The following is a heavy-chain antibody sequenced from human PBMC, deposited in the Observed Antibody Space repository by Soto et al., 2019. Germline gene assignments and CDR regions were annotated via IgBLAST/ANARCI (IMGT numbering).Heavy chain of an antibody. D-gene: IGHD3-3*01. Sequence: EVQLLESGGGLVQPGGSLRLSCAASGFTGLTFGYFAMSWVRQAPGKGLEWVSGISGTGGSTSYADSVRGRFTISRDTSRNALYLQMQSLRAEATATYYCARSTTAILATAILDYWGQGTLVTVSA. CDR2: ISGTGGST. CDR1: GFTGLTFGYFA. J-gene: IGHJ4*02. CDR3: ARSTTAILATAILDY. V-gene: IGHV3-23*01.